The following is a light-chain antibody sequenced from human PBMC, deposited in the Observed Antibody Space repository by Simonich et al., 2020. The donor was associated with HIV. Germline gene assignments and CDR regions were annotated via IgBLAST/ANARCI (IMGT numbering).Light chain of an antibody. V-gene: IGKV2D-29*02. J-gene: IGKJ3*01. Sequence: DIVLTQTPLSLSVTPGQPASISCKSSQSLLHSDGKTYLYWYLQKPGQSPQLLMYEGSNRFSGVPDRFSGSGSGTDFALKISRMEAEDVGVYYCMQSIQLPPTFGPGTKVDIK. CDR1: QSLLHSDGKTY. CDR2: EGS. CDR3: MQSIQLPPT.